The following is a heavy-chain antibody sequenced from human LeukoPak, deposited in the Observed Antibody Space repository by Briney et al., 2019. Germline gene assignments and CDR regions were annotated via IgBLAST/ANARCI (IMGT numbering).Heavy chain of an antibody. D-gene: IGHD1-26*01. CDR2: IYYSGST. Sequence: SETLSLTCTVSGGSISSYYWSWIRQPPGKGLEWIGYIYYSGSTNYNPSLKSRVTISVDTSKNQFSLKLSSVTAADTAVYYCARDRELAGGSAGAFDIWGQGTMVTVSS. CDR3: ARDRELAGGSAGAFDI. J-gene: IGHJ3*02. CDR1: GGSISSYY. V-gene: IGHV4-59*01.